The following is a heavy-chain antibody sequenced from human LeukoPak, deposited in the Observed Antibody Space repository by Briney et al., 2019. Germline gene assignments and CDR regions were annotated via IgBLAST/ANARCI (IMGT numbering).Heavy chain of an antibody. CDR2: INWNVGST. J-gene: IGHJ4*02. CDR3: ARASGIQLWSTFDY. Sequence: RPGGSLRLXCAASGFSFDDYGMSWVRHAPGKGLEWVSGINWNVGSTAYTSSVKGRFTISRDNAKNSLYLQMNSLRAEDTALYYCARASGIQLWSTFDYLGQGTLVTGSS. V-gene: IGHV3-20*04. D-gene: IGHD5-18*01. CDR1: GFSFDDYG.